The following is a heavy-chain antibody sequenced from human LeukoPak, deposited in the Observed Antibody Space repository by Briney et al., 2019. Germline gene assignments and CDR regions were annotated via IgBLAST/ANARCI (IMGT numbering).Heavy chain of an antibody. J-gene: IGHJ5*02. Sequence: TSETLSLTCAVSGYSISHGYYWGWVRQPPGKGLEWIGVVYHTGNAYYSPSLKSRVTTSVDTSNNQFSLRVTSVTAADTAVYYCARWMSSNRNWFDPWGQGTLVIVSS. V-gene: IGHV4-38-2*01. D-gene: IGHD6-13*01. CDR2: VYHTGNA. CDR3: ARWMSSNRNWFDP. CDR1: GYSISHGYY.